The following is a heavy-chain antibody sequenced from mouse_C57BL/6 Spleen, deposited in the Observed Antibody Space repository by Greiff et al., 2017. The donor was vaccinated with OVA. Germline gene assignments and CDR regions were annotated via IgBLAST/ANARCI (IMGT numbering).Heavy chain of an antibody. V-gene: IGHV1-19*01. D-gene: IGHD1-1*01. CDR2: INPYNGGT. J-gene: IGHJ1*03. Sequence: VQLQQSGPVLVKPGASVKMSCKASGYTFTDYYMNWVKQSHGKSLEWIGVINPYNGGTSYNQKFKGKATLTVDTSSSTAYMELNSLTSEDSAVYYCARNYYGSSYWYFDVWGTGTTVTVSS. CDR1: GYTFTDYY. CDR3: ARNYYGSSYWYFDV.